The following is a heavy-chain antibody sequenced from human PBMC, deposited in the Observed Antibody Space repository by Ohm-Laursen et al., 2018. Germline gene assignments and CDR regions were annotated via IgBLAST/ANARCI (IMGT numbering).Heavy chain of an antibody. D-gene: IGHD6-19*01. CDR3: AKGEAVAVY. V-gene: IGHV3-9*01. Sequence: SLRLSCTASGFTFDDYAMHWVRQAPGKGLEWVPGISWNSGSIGYADSVKGRFTISRDNSKNTLYLQMNSLRAEDTAVYYCAKGEAVAVYWGQGTLVTVSS. J-gene: IGHJ4*02. CDR2: ISWNSGSI. CDR1: GFTFDDYA.